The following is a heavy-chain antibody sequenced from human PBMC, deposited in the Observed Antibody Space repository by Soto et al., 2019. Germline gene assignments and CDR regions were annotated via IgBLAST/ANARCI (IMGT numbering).Heavy chain of an antibody. CDR2: IYYSGST. J-gene: IGHJ6*02. CDR1: GGSVSSGSYY. V-gene: IGHV4-61*01. CDR3: ARGSYYYYGMDV. Sequence: QMQLQESGPGLVKPSETLSLTCTVSGGSVSSGSYYWSWSRQPPGKGLEWIGYIYYSGSTNSNPSLKSRVTISVDTSKNQFSRKLSSVTAADTAVYYCARGSYYYYGMDVWGQGTTVTVSS.